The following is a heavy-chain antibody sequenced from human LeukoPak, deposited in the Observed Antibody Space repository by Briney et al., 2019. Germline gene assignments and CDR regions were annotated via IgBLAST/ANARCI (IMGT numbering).Heavy chain of an antibody. D-gene: IGHD5-18*01. J-gene: IGHJ5*02. CDR3: ARDIVMVTYWFDP. CDR2: INPNSGGT. V-gene: IGHV1-2*02. CDR1: GYTFTGYY. Sequence: GASVKVSCKASGYTFTGYYMHWVRQAPGQGLEWMGWINPNSGGTNYAKKFQGRVTMTRDTSISTAYMELSRLRSDDTAVYYCARDIVMVTYWFDPWGQGTLVTVSS.